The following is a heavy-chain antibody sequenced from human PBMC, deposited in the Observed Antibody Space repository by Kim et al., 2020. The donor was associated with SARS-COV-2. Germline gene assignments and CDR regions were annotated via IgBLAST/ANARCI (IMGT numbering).Heavy chain of an antibody. J-gene: IGHJ5*02. D-gene: IGHD1-26*01. CDR3: AREGYSGSYSGGTNWFDP. V-gene: IGHV3-11*05. Sequence: GGSLRLSCAASGFTFSDYYMSWIRQAPGKGLEWVSYISSSSSYTNYADSVKGRFTISRDNAKNSLYLQMNSLRAEDTAVYYCAREGYSGSYSGGTNWFDPWGQGTLVTVSS. CDR1: GFTFSDYY. CDR2: ISSSSSYT.